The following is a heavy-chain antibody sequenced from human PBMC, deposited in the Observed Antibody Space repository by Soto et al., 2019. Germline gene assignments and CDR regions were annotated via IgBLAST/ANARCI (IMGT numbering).Heavy chain of an antibody. V-gene: IGHV1-18*01. J-gene: IGHJ3*02. Sequence: QVQLVQSGAEVKKPGASVKVSCKASGYTFTSYGISWVRQAPGQGLEWMGWISDYNGNTNYAQKLQGRVTMTTDTSTSTAYMELRSLRSDDTAVYYCARSWDYYDSSGYSDAFDIWGQGTMVTVSS. CDR3: ARSWDYYDSSGYSDAFDI. D-gene: IGHD3-22*01. CDR2: ISDYNGNT. CDR1: GYTFTSYG.